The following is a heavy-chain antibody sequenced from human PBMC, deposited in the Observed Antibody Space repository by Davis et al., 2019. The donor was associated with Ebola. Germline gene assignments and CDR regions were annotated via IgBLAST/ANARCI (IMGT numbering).Heavy chain of an antibody. CDR3: ARDGLGSNFDY. Sequence: ASVKVSCKASGYTFTNYYMHWVRQAPGQGLEWMGRFNPVSGGTDFAQKFQGRVTMTSDTSISTAYMEMSGLTSDDTAVYFCARDGLGSNFDYWGQGTLVTVSS. J-gene: IGHJ4*02. D-gene: IGHD7-27*01. CDR1: GYTFTNYY. CDR2: FNPVSGGT. V-gene: IGHV1-2*06.